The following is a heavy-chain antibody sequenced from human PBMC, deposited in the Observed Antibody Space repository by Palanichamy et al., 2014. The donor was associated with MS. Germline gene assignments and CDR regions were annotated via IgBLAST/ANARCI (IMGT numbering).Heavy chain of an antibody. CDR3: TRDPSEYSSGWYFDY. CDR1: GFTFGDYA. D-gene: IGHD6-19*01. V-gene: IGHV3-49*03. Sequence: EVRSWWRSGGGLVQPGRSLRLSCTASGFTFGDYAMSWFRQAPGKGLEWVGFIRSKAYGGTTEYAASVKGRFTISRDDSKSIAYLQMNSLKTEDTAVYYCTRDPSEYSSGWYFDYWGQGTLVTVSS. J-gene: IGHJ4*02. CDR2: IRSKAYGGTT.